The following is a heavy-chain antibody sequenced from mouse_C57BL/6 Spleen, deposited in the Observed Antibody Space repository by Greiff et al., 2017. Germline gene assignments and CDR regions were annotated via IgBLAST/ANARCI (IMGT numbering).Heavy chain of an antibody. J-gene: IGHJ1*03. V-gene: IGHV1-50*01. CDR2: IDPSDSYT. CDR3: ANKRELTGYWYFDV. D-gene: IGHD4-1*01. Sequence: QVQLKQPGAELVKPGASVKLSCKASGYTFTSYWMQWVKQRPGQGLEWIGEIDPSDSYTNDNQKFKGKATLTVDTSSSTAYMQLSRLTSEDAAVYYCANKRELTGYWYFDVWGTGTTVTVSS. CDR1: GYTFTSYW.